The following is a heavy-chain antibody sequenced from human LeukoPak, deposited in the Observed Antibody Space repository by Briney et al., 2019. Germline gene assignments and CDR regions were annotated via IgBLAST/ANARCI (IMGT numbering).Heavy chain of an antibody. CDR3: AKSGCNRFDY. CDR2: FSGSGGST. J-gene: IGHJ4*02. Sequence: GGSLRLSCAASGFSFSSYAMSWVRQAPGKGLEWVSSFSGSGGSTYYADSVKGRFTISRDNSKNTLYLQMISLRAEDTAVYYCAKSGCNRFDYWGQGTLVTVSS. CDR1: GFSFSSYA. D-gene: IGHD5-24*01. V-gene: IGHV3-23*01.